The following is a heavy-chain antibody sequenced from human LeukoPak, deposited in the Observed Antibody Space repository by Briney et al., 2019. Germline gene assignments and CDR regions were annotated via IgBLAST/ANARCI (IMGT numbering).Heavy chain of an antibody. CDR2: IIPIFGTA. CDR3: ARELDMSVAIYFDY. V-gene: IGHV1-69*13. Sequence: SVKVSCKASGGTFSSYAISWVRQAPGQGLEWMGGIIPIFGTASYAQKFQGRVTITADESTSTAYMELSSLRSEDTAVYYCARELDMSVAIYFDYWGQGTLVTVSS. D-gene: IGHD6-19*01. J-gene: IGHJ4*02. CDR1: GGTFSSYA.